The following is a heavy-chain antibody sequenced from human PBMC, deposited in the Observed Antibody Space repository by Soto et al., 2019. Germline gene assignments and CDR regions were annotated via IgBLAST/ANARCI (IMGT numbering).Heavy chain of an antibody. J-gene: IGHJ6*02. CDR1: GGSFSGYY. V-gene: IGHV4-34*01. D-gene: IGHD3-3*01. CDR3: ARDKYYDFWSGYFDYYYDGMDV. CDR2: INHSGST. Sequence: SETLSLTCAVYGGSFSGYYWSWIRQPPGKGLEWIGEINHSGSTNYNPSLKSRVTISVDTSKNQFSLKLSSVTAADTAVYYCARDKYYDFWSGYFDYYYDGMDVWGQGTKVT.